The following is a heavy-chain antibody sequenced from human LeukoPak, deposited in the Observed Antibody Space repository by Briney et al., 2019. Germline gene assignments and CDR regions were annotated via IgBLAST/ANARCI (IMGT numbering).Heavy chain of an antibody. CDR3: TRDSVPSLPAATLPDY. CDR1: GYTFTSYY. Sequence: GASVKVSCKASGYTFTSYYMHWVRQAPGQGLEWMGIINPSGGSTSYAQKFQGRVTMTRDTSTSTVYMELRSLRSDDTAVYYCTRDSVPSLPAATLPDYWGQGTLVTVSS. J-gene: IGHJ4*02. V-gene: IGHV1-46*01. D-gene: IGHD2-2*01. CDR2: INPSGGST.